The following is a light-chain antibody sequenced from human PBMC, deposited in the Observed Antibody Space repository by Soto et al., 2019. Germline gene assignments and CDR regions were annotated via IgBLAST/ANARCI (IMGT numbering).Light chain of an antibody. Sequence: EILMTQSPATLSVSPGERATLSCRASQSVSSKLAWFRQKPGQAPSLLIYGVSIRATGVPVRFSGSGSGTEFTLTINSLQSEDFAVYYCQQYNNWPHTFGQGTKLEIK. CDR1: QSVSSK. CDR3: QQYNNWPHT. J-gene: IGKJ2*01. CDR2: GVS. V-gene: IGKV3-15*01.